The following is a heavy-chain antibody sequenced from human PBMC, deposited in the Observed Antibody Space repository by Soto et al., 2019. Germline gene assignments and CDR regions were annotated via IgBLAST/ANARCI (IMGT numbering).Heavy chain of an antibody. J-gene: IGHJ5*02. D-gene: IGHD3-3*01. Sequence: PSETLSLTXTVSGGSVSSLSYCWSWIRQPPGKGLEWIGYIDDSGSTSYNPSLKSRVTISVDTSKNHFSLNLRSVTAADTAVYYCARAARNITVFGVVIRDYNWFDPWGQGTLVTVSS. CDR1: GGSVSSLSYC. CDR3: ARAARNITVFGVVIRDYNWFDP. CDR2: IDDSGST. V-gene: IGHV4-61*01.